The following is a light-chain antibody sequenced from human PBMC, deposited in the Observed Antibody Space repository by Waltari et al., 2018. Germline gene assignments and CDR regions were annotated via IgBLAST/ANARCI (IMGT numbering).Light chain of an antibody. Sequence: IVMTQSPATLSVSPGERVTLSCRASQSVSGNLAWYQQKPGPAPRLLMSGSSTRAAGVPTRFSGSGSGTEFTVTISSLQSEDFAVYYCQQYNDWPQTFGQGTKLETK. CDR3: QQYNDWPQT. V-gene: IGKV3-15*01. CDR1: QSVSGN. CDR2: GSS. J-gene: IGKJ2*01.